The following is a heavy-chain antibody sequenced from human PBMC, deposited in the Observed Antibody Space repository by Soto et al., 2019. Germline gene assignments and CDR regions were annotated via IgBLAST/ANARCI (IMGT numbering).Heavy chain of an antibody. V-gene: IGHV4-4*07. J-gene: IGHJ6*02. CDR3: ARDPARYYYGMDV. Sequence: ETLSLTCTVSVGSISSYYWSWIRQPAGKGLEWIGRIYTSGSTNYNPSLKSRVTMSVDTSKNQFSLKLSSVTAADTAVYYCARDPARYYYGMDVWGQGTTVTVSS. CDR1: VGSISSYY. CDR2: IYTSGST.